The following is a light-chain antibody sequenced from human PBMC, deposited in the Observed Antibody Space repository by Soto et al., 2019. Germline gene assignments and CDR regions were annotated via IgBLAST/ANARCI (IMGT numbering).Light chain of an antibody. CDR2: DAS. V-gene: IGKV1-5*01. CDR1: QTISSW. CDR3: QQYNNWPQT. Sequence: DIQMTQSPSTLSGSVGDRVTMSCRASQTISSWLAWYQQKPGKAPKLLIYDASSLESGVPSRFSGSGSGTEFTLTISSLQSEDFAVYYCQQYNNWPQTFGQGTKVDIK. J-gene: IGKJ1*01.